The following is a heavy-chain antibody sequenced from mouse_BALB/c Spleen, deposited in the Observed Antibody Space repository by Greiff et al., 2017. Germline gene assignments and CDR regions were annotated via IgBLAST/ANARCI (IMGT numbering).Heavy chain of an antibody. Sequence: VKLMESGPGLVAPSQSLSISCTVSGFSLTGYGVNWVRQPPGQGLEWLGMIWGDGSNDYNSARKTRLSISKDNSKSQVFLKMNSLQTDDTARYYCARYYGYDDGIAYWGQGTLVTVSA. CDR3: ARYYGYDDGIAY. CDR1: GFSLTGYG. J-gene: IGHJ3*01. CDR2: IWGDGSN. D-gene: IGHD2-14*01. V-gene: IGHV2-6-7*01.